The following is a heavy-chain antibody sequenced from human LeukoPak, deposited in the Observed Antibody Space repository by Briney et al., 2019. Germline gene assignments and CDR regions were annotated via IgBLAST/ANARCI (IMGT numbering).Heavy chain of an antibody. CDR3: TRLPPGYSISTTCFSYVDY. V-gene: IGHV3-15*01. J-gene: IGHJ4*02. D-gene: IGHD2-2*01. Sequence: GGSLRLSCAASGFTFINAWMSWVRQAPGKGLEWVGRIQSKTDGGTTDYAAPVKGRFTISRDDSENTLYLQMNSLKTEDTAIYYCTRLPPGYSISTTCFSYVDYWGQGTLVTVSS. CDR1: GFTFINAW. CDR2: IQSKTDGGTT.